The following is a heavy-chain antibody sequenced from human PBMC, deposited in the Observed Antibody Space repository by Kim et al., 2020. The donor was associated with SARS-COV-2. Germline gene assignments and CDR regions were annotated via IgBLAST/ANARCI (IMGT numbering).Heavy chain of an antibody. V-gene: IGHV4-39*01. D-gene: IGHD3-10*01. Sequence: SETLSLTCTVSGGSISSSSYYWGWIRQPPGKGLEWIGSIYYSGSTYYNPSLKSRVTISVDTSKNQFSLKLSSVTAADTAVYYCATVLLWFGESNPAFDYWGQGTLVTVSS. CDR2: IYYSGST. CDR1: GGSISSSSYY. CDR3: ATVLLWFGESNPAFDY. J-gene: IGHJ4*02.